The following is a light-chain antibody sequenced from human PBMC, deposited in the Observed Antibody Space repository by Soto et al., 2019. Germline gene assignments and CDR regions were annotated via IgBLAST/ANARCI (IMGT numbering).Light chain of an antibody. Sequence: DIQMTQSPSTLSASVGDRVTITCRASQDITIWLAWYQQKPGKAPKLLIYDASRLESGVPSRFSGSGSGTEFTLPISSLQPADYATYYCQQYNTYSPTFGRGTKVDIK. J-gene: IGKJ1*01. CDR2: DAS. V-gene: IGKV1-5*01. CDR3: QQYNTYSPT. CDR1: QDITIW.